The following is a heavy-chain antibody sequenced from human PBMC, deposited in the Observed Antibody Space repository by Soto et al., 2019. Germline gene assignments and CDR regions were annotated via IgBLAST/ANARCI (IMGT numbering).Heavy chain of an antibody. CDR1: GFTFSSYA. Sequence: GGSLRLSCAASGFTFSSYAMSWVRQAPGKGLEWVSAISGSGGSTYYADSVKGRFTISRDNSKNTLYLQMNSLRAEDTAVYYCAKDRWAAVAGTLGYSDPWGQGTLVTVSS. CDR3: AKDRWAAVAGTLGYSDP. D-gene: IGHD6-19*01. J-gene: IGHJ5*02. V-gene: IGHV3-23*01. CDR2: ISGSGGST.